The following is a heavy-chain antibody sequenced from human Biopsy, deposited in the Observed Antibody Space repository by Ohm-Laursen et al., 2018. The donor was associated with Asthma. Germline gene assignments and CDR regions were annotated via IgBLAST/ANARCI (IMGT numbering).Heavy chain of an antibody. V-gene: IGHV3-33*01. Sequence: RSLRLSCAASGFTFSSYGMHWVRQAPGKGLEWVAVIWYDGSNKYYADSVKGRFTISRGNSKNTLYLQMNSLRAEDTAVYYCARDPADYYYFDYWGQGTLVTVSS. CDR1: GFTFSSYG. D-gene: IGHD5-12*01. CDR3: ARDPADYYYFDY. CDR2: IWYDGSNK. J-gene: IGHJ4*02.